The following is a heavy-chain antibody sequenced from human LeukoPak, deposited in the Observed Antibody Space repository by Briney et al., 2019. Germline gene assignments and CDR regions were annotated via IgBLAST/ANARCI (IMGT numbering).Heavy chain of an antibody. Sequence: GGSLRLSCAASGFTFSSYSMNWVRQAPGKGLEWVSSISSSSSYIYYADSVKGRFTISRDNAKNSLYLQMNSLRAEDTAVYYWARERLELLSGRFDPWGQGTLVTVSS. CDR1: GFTFSSYS. V-gene: IGHV3-21*01. J-gene: IGHJ5*02. CDR2: ISSSSSYI. CDR3: ARERLELLSGRFDP. D-gene: IGHD1-7*01.